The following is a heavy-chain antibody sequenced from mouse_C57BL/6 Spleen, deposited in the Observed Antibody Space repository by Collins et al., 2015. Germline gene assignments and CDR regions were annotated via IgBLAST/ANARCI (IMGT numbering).Heavy chain of an antibody. CDR1: GYTFSSYW. J-gene: IGHJ3*01. CDR3: ARDGYYVRFAY. CDR2: ILPGSGST. Sequence: QVQLQQSGVELMKPGASVKISCKATGYTFSSYWIEWVKQRPGHGLEWIREILPGSGSTNYNEKFKGKATFTVDTSSNTAYMQLSSLTSEDSAVYYCARDGYYVRFAYWGQGTLVTVSA. V-gene: IGHV1-9*01. D-gene: IGHD2-3*01.